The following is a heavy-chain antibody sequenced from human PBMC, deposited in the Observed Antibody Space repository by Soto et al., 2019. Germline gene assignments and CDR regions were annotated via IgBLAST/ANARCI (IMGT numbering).Heavy chain of an antibody. Sequence: GGSLRLSCAASGFTFSSYSMNWVRQAPGKGLEWVSSISSSSSYIYYADSVKGRFTISRDNAKNSLYLQMNSLRAEDTAVYYCARDFYDYIWGSYRYTSPAFDIWGQGTMVTVS. CDR1: GFTFSSYS. D-gene: IGHD3-16*02. V-gene: IGHV3-21*01. CDR3: ARDFYDYIWGSYRYTSPAFDI. J-gene: IGHJ3*02. CDR2: ISSSSSYI.